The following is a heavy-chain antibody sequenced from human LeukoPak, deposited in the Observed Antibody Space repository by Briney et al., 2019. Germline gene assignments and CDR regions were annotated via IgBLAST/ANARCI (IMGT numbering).Heavy chain of an antibody. CDR3: ARFDYGDSAGRAGPLNF. D-gene: IGHD4-17*01. Sequence: PETLSLTCTVSGGSISSYYWSWIRQPPGKGLEWIGYRHYSGSFNYSPSLKSRAIISLDTSKNQFSLRLSSVTAADTAVYYCARFDYGDSAGRAGPLNFWGQGTLVTVSS. CDR1: GGSISSYY. J-gene: IGHJ4*02. V-gene: IGHV4-59*01. CDR2: RHYSGSF.